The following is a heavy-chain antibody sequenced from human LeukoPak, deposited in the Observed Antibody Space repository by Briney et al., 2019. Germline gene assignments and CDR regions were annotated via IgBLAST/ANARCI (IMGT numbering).Heavy chain of an antibody. CDR3: AKDKYTWGDNGDPLDF. CDR2: ISASGGAT. Sequence: PGGSLRLSCAASKFTFSSYAMNWVRQAPGKGLEWVSGISASGGATYYADSVKGRFIISRDNSKSTVSLLMNSLTAEDTAICYCAKDKYTWGDNGDPLDFWGQGTLVSVSS. D-gene: IGHD4-17*01. J-gene: IGHJ4*02. V-gene: IGHV3-23*01. CDR1: KFTFSSYA.